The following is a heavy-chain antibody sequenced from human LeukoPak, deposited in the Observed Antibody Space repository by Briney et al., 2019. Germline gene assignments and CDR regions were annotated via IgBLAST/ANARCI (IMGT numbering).Heavy chain of an antibody. Sequence: SETLSLTCTVSGGSISSGSHYWGWIRQPPGRRLEWIGSIYYSGNTYYNPSLESRVTLSLDTSKNQFSLQLRSVTAADTAVYYCARRRLGEDYKWDAFNIWGQGTMVTVSS. D-gene: IGHD4-4*01. CDR2: IYYSGNT. J-gene: IGHJ3*02. V-gene: IGHV4-39*01. CDR1: GGSISSGSHY. CDR3: ARRRLGEDYKWDAFNI.